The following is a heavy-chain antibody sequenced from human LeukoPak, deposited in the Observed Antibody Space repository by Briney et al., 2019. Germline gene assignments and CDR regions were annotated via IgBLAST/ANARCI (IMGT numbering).Heavy chain of an antibody. J-gene: IGHJ6*03. CDR1: GYTFTSYG. D-gene: IGHD3-9*01. CDR2: ISAYNGNT. V-gene: IGHV1-18*01. Sequence: GASVKVSCKASGYTFTSYGISWVRQAPGQGLEWMGWISAYNGNTNYAQKLQGRVTMTTDPSTSTAYMELRSLRSDDTAVYYCARDFHYDILTGYYKYYYYYMDVWGKGTTVTVSS. CDR3: ARDFHYDILTGYYKYYYYYMDV.